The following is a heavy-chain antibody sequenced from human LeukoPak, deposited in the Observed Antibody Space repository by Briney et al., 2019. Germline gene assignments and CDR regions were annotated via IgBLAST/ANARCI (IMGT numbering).Heavy chain of an antibody. V-gene: IGHV3-53*01. CDR1: GFTVSSKY. J-gene: IGHJ6*03. Sequence: GGSLRLSCAASGFTVSSKYMSWVRQAPGKGLEWVSVIYSGGDTYYSDSVRGRFTISRDNSKNTLYLQMNSLRADDTAVYYCARTTTVRGTYYMDVWGKGTTVTISS. CDR2: IYSGGDT. CDR3: ARTTTVRGTYYMDV. D-gene: IGHD3-10*01.